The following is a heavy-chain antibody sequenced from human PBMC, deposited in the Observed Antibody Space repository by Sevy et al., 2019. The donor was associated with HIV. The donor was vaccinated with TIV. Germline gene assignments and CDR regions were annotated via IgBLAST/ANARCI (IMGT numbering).Heavy chain of an antibody. CDR2: ISSSSYI. CDR3: ARGFRWTYYDFWSGYYSPFTVDV. CDR1: GFTFSSYS. Sequence: GGSLRLSCAASGFTFSSYSMNWVRQAPGKGLEWVSSISSSSYIYYADSVKGRFTISRDNAKNSLYLQMNSLRAEDTAVYYCARGFRWTYYDFWSGYYSPFTVDVWGQGTTVTVSS. D-gene: IGHD3-3*01. V-gene: IGHV3-21*01. J-gene: IGHJ6*02.